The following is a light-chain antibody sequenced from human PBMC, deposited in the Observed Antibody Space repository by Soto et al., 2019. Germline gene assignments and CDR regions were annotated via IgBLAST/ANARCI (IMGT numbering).Light chain of an antibody. V-gene: IGLV2-8*01. Sequence: QSVLTQPPSASGSPGQSVTISCTGTSSDVGGYNYVSWYQQHPGRAPKLLIYVVNKRPSGVPDRYSGSKSGNTASLTVSGLQAEDEADYYCRSYACRNNPYVFGTGPKLTVL. J-gene: IGLJ1*01. CDR2: VVN. CDR1: SSDVGGYNY. CDR3: RSYACRNNPYV.